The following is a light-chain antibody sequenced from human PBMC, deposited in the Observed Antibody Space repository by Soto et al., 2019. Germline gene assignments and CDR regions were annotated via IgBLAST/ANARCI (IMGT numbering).Light chain of an antibody. Sequence: EIVLTQSPATLSLSPGERATLSCRASQSVSSYLAWYQQKPGQAPRLLIYDASNRATGIPARFSGSGSGTDFTLTISSLEPEDCAVYYCQQRSNWLTFGGGTKVDIK. V-gene: IGKV3-11*01. CDR1: QSVSSY. J-gene: IGKJ4*01. CDR3: QQRSNWLT. CDR2: DAS.